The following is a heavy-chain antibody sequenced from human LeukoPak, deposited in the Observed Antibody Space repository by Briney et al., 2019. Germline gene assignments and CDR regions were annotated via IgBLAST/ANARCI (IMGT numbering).Heavy chain of an antibody. CDR1: GGSFSGYY. J-gene: IGHJ2*01. V-gene: IGHV4-34*01. CDR3: ARYSSGWYGGYWYFDL. CDR2: INHSGST. Sequence: SETLSLTCAVYGGSFSGYYWSWIRQPPGKGLEWIGEINHSGSTNYNPSLKSRVTISVDTSKNQFSLKLSSVTAADTAVYYCARYSSGWYGGYWYFDLWGRGTLVTVSS. D-gene: IGHD6-19*01.